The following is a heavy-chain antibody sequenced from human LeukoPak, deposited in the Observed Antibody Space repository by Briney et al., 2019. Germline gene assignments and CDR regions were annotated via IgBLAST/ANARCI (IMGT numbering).Heavy chain of an antibody. D-gene: IGHD3-10*01. Sequence: SETLSLICAVYGGSFSGYYWSWIRQPPGKGPEGSGEINHSGSTNYNPSLKSRVTISVDTSKNQFSLQLSSVTAAETAVYYCARGSRGYGSGSYHLDYWGQGTLVTVSS. CDR1: GGSFSGYY. CDR3: ARGSRGYGSGSYHLDY. J-gene: IGHJ4*02. CDR2: INHSGST. V-gene: IGHV4-34*01.